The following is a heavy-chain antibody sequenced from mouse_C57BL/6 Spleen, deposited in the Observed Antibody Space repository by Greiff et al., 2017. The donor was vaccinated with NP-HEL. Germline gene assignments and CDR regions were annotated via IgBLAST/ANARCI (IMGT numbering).Heavy chain of an antibody. V-gene: IGHV1-64*01. J-gene: IGHJ4*01. CDR1: GYTFTSYW. Sequence: QVQLHQPGAELVKPGASVKLSCKASGYTFTSYWMHWVKQRPGQGLEWIGMIHPNSGSTNYNEKFKSKATLTVDKSSSTAYMQLSSLTSEDSAVYYCARYYGSSYAMDYWGQGTSVTVSS. CDR3: ARYYGSSYAMDY. CDR2: IHPNSGST. D-gene: IGHD1-1*01.